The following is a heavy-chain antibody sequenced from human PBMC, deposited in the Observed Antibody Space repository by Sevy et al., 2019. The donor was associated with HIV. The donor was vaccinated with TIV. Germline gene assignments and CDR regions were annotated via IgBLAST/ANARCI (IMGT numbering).Heavy chain of an antibody. CDR1: GFAFSTFA. D-gene: IGHD6-19*01. CDR2: ISGDGRKS. Sequence: GGSLRLSCAASGFAFSTFAMNWVRQAPGKGLEWVSSISGDGRKSYYADSVKGRFTISRDNSKNTLYLQMDSLRTEDTAEFYCAKVGGGEAVAGLSFDSWGQGTLVTVSS. J-gene: IGHJ4*02. V-gene: IGHV3-23*01. CDR3: AKVGGGEAVAGLSFDS.